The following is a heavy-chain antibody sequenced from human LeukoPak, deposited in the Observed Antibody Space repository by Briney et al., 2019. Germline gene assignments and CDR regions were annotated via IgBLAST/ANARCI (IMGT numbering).Heavy chain of an antibody. D-gene: IGHD1-14*01. V-gene: IGHV3-23*01. CDR3: AKDGSTNYYYYMDV. Sequence: GGSLRLSCAASGFTFSSYAMSWVRQAPGKGLEWVSAISGSGGNTYYADSVKGRFTISRDNSKNTLYLQMNSLRAEDTAVYYCAKDGSTNYYYYMDVWGKGTTVTVSS. CDR1: GFTFSSYA. J-gene: IGHJ6*03. CDR2: ISGSGGNT.